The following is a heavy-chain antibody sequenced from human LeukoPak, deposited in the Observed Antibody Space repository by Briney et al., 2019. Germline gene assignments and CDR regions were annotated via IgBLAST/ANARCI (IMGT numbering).Heavy chain of an antibody. V-gene: IGHV3-74*01. J-gene: IGHJ4*02. D-gene: IGHD3-9*01. Sequence: GGSLRLSCAASGFTFSDYWMHWVRQAPGKGLMWVSRTNKEGTGTTYADSVKGRFTISRDNSKNTLYLQMNSLRAEDTAVYYCAKEDDILTGPDYWGQGTLVTVSS. CDR3: AKEDDILTGPDY. CDR1: GFTFSDYW. CDR2: TNKEGTGT.